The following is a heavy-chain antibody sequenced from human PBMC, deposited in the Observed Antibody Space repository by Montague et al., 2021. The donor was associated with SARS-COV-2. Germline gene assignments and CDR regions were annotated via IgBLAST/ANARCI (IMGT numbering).Heavy chain of an antibody. J-gene: IGHJ5*02. D-gene: IGHD2-2*01. CDR2: ICQAVGT. CDR1: GASISSDNW. CDR3: ARVVRGCSGHSCYFDP. V-gene: IGHV4-4*03. Sequence: PETLSLTCAVSGASISSDNWWNWVRPSPGKGLEWIGEICQAVGTNYNPSLKSRVTIAVDNFSNQVSLKMTSVTAADTVIYYCARVVRGCSGHSCYFDPWGQGTLVTVSS.